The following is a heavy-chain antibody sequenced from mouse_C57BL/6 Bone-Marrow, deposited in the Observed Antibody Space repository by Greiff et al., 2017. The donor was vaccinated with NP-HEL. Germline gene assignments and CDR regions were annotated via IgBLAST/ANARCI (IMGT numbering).Heavy chain of an antibody. D-gene: IGHD2-4*01. V-gene: IGHV5-16*01. CDR1: GFTFSDYY. Sequence: EVKLLESEGGLVQPGSSMKLSCTASGFTFSDYYMAWVRQVPEKGLEWVANINYDGSSTYYLDSLKSRFIISRDNAKNILYLQMSSLKSEDTATYYCARGGLRLDWYFDVWGTGTTVTVSS. CDR3: ARGGLRLDWYFDV. CDR2: INYDGSST. J-gene: IGHJ1*03.